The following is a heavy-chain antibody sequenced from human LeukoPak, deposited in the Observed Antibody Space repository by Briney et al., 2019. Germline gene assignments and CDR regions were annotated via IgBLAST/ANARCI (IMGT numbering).Heavy chain of an antibody. CDR1: GLTFRNYA. V-gene: IGHV3-23*01. CDR3: AKGGHYSFFDY. CDR2: ISGDGTDK. J-gene: IGHJ4*02. D-gene: IGHD2-15*01. Sequence: GGSLRLSCAASGLTFRNYAMTWVRQAPGKGLEWVSTISGDGTDKYFADSVKGRFTISRDSPKSTVSLQMNSLRVEDMAVYYCAKGGHYSFFDYWGQGTLVTVSS.